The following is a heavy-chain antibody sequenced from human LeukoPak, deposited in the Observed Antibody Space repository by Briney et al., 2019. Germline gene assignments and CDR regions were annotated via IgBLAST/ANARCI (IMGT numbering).Heavy chain of an antibody. CDR2: INSDGSRT. V-gene: IGHV3-74*01. CDR1: GFTFSTYW. D-gene: IGHD5-12*01. CDR3: AGVATITLYYFDY. Sequence: GGSLRLSCAASGFTFSTYWMHWVRQAPGKGLVWVSRINSDGSRTTYADSVKGRFTISRDNSKNTLYLQMNSLRAEDTAVYYCAGVATITLYYFDYWGQGTLVTVSS. J-gene: IGHJ4*02.